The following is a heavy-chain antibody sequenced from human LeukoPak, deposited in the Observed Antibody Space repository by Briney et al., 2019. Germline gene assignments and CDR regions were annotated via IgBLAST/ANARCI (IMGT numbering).Heavy chain of an antibody. V-gene: IGHV3-23*01. D-gene: IGHD3-22*01. CDR3: AKDRAYYYDSSGYYRNDAFDI. Sequence: GGSLRLSCAASGFTFSSYAMSWVRQAPGKGPEWVSAISGSGGSTYYADSVKGRFTISRDNSKNTLYLQMNSLRAEDTAVYYCAKDRAYYYDSSGYYRNDAFDIWGQGTMVTVSS. CDR1: GFTFSSYA. J-gene: IGHJ3*02. CDR2: ISGSGGST.